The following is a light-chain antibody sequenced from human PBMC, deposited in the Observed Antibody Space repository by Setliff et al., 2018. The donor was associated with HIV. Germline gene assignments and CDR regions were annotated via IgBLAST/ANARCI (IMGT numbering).Light chain of an antibody. Sequence: QSALTQPASVSGSPGQSITISCSGNKSDIGTYNLVSWYQQYPGKAPQPIMFDVNKRPSGVSTRFSGSKSGNTASLTISALQAADEADYYCCSYAGPDDFDVFGTETKVTVL. CDR3: CSYAGPDDFDV. V-gene: IGLV2-23*02. CDR2: DVN. CDR1: KSDIGTYNL. J-gene: IGLJ1*01.